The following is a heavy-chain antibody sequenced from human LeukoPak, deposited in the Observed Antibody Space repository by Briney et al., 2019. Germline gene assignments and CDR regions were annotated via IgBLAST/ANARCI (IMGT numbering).Heavy chain of an antibody. CDR2: IIPIFGTA. J-gene: IGHJ4*02. V-gene: IGHV1-69*13. D-gene: IGHD4-17*01. Sequence: ASVKVSCKASGGTFSSYAISWVRQAPGQGLEWMGGIIPIFGTANYAQKFQGRATITADESTSTAYMELSSLRSEDTAVYYCARDYGDYGGASGYWGQGTLVTVSS. CDR3: ARDYGDYGGASGY. CDR1: GGTFSSYA.